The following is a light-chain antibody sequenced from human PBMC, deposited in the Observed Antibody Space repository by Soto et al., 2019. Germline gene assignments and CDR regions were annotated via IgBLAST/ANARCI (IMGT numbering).Light chain of an antibody. J-gene: IGKJ1*01. CDR2: GAS. Sequence: DMVLTEPPGTLSISPRETATASRTDSQSVSKNYLAWYQQKPGQAPRLLIYGASNRATGIPDRFSGSGSGTDFTLTISRLEPEDFAVYYCQQYGSSGTFGKGTKVDIK. CDR3: QQYGSSGT. CDR1: QSVSKNY. V-gene: IGKV3-20*01.